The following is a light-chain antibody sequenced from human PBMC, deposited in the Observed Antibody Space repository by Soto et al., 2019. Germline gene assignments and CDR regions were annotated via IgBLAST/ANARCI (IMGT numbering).Light chain of an antibody. Sequence: DMQVAQGPCFVFGCGGVRVTSTCRASQSISSYLNWYQQIPGKAPKLLIYDASTLQTGVPSRFSGSGSGTDFTIPISSLHSADFRTHYCQQFYNYPPTFRHG. J-gene: IGKJ1*01. CDR3: QQFYNYPPT. CDR2: DAS. V-gene: IGKV1-9*01. CDR1: QSISSY.